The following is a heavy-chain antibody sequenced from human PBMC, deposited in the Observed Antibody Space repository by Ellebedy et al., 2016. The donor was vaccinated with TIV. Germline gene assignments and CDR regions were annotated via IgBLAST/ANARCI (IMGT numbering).Heavy chain of an antibody. CDR2: MKPSSGNT. D-gene: IGHD3-10*01. J-gene: IGHJ5*02. CDR1: GYTFTSYD. V-gene: IGHV1-8*01. CDR3: AVGLFDP. Sequence: AASVKVSCKASGYTFTSYDINWARQATGQGLEYLGWMKPSSGNTGYAQKFQGRVTMTRNTSTSTAYMELSSLRSKDTAVYYCAVGLFDPWGQGTLVTVSS.